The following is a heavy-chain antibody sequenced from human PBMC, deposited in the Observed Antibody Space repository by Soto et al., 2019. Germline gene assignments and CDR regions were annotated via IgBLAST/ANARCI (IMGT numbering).Heavy chain of an antibody. CDR1: GFTFSSYA. D-gene: IGHD2-2*01. Sequence: QVQLVESGGGVVQPGRSLRLSCAASGFTFSSYAMHWVRQAPGKRLEWVAVISYDGSNKYYADSVKGRFTISRDNAKNTLYLQMNSLRAEDTAVYYCARDRSCSSTSCSQYYFDYWGQGTLVTVSS. V-gene: IGHV3-30-3*01. J-gene: IGHJ4*02. CDR3: ARDRSCSSTSCSQYYFDY. CDR2: ISYDGSNK.